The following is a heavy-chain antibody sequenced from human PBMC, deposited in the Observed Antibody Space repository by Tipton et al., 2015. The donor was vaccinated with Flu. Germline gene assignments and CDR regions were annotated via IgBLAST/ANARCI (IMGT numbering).Heavy chain of an antibody. CDR2: ISSSSSTI. J-gene: IGHJ6*03. V-gene: IGHV3-48*01. D-gene: IGHD3-3*01. CDR3: ARAATIFGVVQYYMDV. Sequence: SLRLSCAASGFTFSSYSMNWVRQAPGKGLEWVSYISSSSSTIYYADSVKGRFTISRDNSKNTLYLQMNSLRAEDTAVYYCARAATIFGVVQYYMDVWGKGTTVTVSS. CDR1: GFTFSSYS.